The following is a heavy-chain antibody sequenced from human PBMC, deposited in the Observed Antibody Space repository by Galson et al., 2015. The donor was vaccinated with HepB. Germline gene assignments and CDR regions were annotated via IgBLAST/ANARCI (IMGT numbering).Heavy chain of an antibody. V-gene: IGHV3-33*01. Sequence: SLRLSCAGSGFIFSTYGMHWVRQAPGKGLEWVAGIWYDGSNKYYAESVKGRFIISRDNSENTMYLQVNSLRAEDTAMYYCARAQMSMMIGYFDYWGQGILITVSS. CDR3: ARAQMSMMIGYFDY. D-gene: IGHD3-22*01. CDR2: IWYDGSNK. CDR1: GFIFSTYG. J-gene: IGHJ4*02.